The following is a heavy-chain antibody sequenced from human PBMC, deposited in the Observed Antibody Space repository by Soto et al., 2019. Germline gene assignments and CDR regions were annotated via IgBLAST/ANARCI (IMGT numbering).Heavy chain of an antibody. CDR3: ARDTSPRRAYX. J-gene: IGHJ4*02. Sequence: PGGSLRLSFAASGFTFSSYWMSWFRQAPGKGLEWVENIKQDGSDKYYVDSVKVRFTVSRDNAKNSLYLQMNSLRAEDTAVYYCARDTSPRRAYXWGQGTLVTVSX. V-gene: IGHV3-7*01. CDR2: IKQDGSDK. D-gene: IGHD2-2*01. CDR1: GFTFSSYW.